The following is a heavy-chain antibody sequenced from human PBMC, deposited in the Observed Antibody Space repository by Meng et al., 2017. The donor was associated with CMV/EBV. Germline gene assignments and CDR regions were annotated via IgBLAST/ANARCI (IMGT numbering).Heavy chain of an antibody. V-gene: IGHV4-34*01. J-gene: IGHJ4*02. CDR3: ARGEGHSGSYYFYFDY. Sequence: SETLSLTCAVYGGSFSGYYWSWIRQPPGKGLEWIGEINHSGSTNYNPSLKSRVTISVDTSKNQFSLKLSSVTAADTAVYYCARGEGHSGSYYFYFDYWGQGTLVTVSS. D-gene: IGHD1-26*01. CDR1: GGSFSGYY. CDR2: INHSGST.